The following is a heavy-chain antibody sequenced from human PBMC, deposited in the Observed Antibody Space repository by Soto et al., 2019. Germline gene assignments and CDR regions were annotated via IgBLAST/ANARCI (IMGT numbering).Heavy chain of an antibody. CDR1: GFTFGDYA. CDR2: FRSKAYGGTT. D-gene: IGHD3-16*02. J-gene: IGHJ3*02. V-gene: IGHV3-49*04. Sequence: PGGSLRLSCTASGFTFGDYAMSWVRQAPGKGLEWVGFFRSKAYGGTTEYAASVKGRFTISRDDSKSIAYLQMNSLKTEDTAVYYCTRVPGYDYVWGSYRHLAAFDIWGQGTMVTVS. CDR3: TRVPGYDYVWGSYRHLAAFDI.